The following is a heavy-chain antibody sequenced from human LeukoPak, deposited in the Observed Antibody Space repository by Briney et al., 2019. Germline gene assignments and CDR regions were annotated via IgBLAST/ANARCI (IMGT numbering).Heavy chain of an antibody. V-gene: IGHV3-23*01. CDR1: GFTFSSYA. D-gene: IGHD1-1*01. CDR2: ISGSGGST. J-gene: IGHJ5*02. Sequence: GGSLRLSCAASGFTFSSYAMSWVRQAPGKGLEWVSCISGSGGSTYYADSVKGRFTISRDNSKNTLYLQMNSLRAEDTAVYYCAKKGERTTGKLTWFDPWGQGTLVTVSS. CDR3: AKKGERTTGKLTWFDP.